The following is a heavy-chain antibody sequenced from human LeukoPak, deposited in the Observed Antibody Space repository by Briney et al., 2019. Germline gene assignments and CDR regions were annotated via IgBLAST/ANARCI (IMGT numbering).Heavy chain of an antibody. CDR1: GFTFSDHY. J-gene: IGHJ3*02. D-gene: IGHD6-13*01. CDR3: AGSIAAADTSAFDI. V-gene: IGHV3-11*01. Sequence: PGGSLRLSCAASGFTFSDHYMSWIRQAPGKGLEWVSYISSSGSTIYYADSVKGRFTISRDNAKNSLYLQMNSLRAEDTAVYYCAGSIAAADTSAFDIWGQGTMVTVSS. CDR2: ISSSGSTI.